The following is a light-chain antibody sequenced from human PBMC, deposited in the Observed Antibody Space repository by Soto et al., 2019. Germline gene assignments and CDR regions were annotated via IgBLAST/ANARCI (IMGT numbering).Light chain of an antibody. CDR2: RNS. V-gene: IGLV1-44*01. J-gene: IGLJ2*01. CDR1: SSNLGTNS. CDR3: AAWDDSLNGVV. Sequence: QSVLTQPPSASGAPGLRVPISCSGTSSNLGTNSVTWYQHLPGTAPKVLIYRNSQRPSGVPDRFSGSKSGTSASLAISGLQSEDEADYYCAAWDDSLNGVVFGGGTKLTAL.